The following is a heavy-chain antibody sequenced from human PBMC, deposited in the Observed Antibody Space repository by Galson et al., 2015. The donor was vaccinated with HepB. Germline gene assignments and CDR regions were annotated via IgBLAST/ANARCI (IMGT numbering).Heavy chain of an antibody. Sequence: SVKVSCKASGYTFTSYAMNWVRQAPGQGLEWMGWINTNTGNPTYAQGFTGRFVFSLDTSVSTAYLQISSLKAEDTAVYYCARASIVTVGSSLSYYYYYMDVWGKGTTVTVSS. J-gene: IGHJ6*03. V-gene: IGHV7-4-1*02. D-gene: IGHD2-15*01. CDR1: GYTFTSYA. CDR2: INTNTGNP. CDR3: ARASIVTVGSSLSYYYYYMDV.